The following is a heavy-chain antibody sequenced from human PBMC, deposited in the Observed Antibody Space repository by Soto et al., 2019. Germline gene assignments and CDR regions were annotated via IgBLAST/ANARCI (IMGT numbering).Heavy chain of an antibody. CDR2: ISAYNGNT. Sequence: GASVKVSCKASGYTFTSYGISWVRQAPGQGLEWMGWISAYNGNTNYAQKLQGRVTMTTDTSTSTAYMELRSLRSDDTAVYYCARRATGPGIVLMVYAIRDAFDIWGQGTMVTVS. CDR3: ARRATGPGIVLMVYAIRDAFDI. J-gene: IGHJ3*02. CDR1: GYTFTSYG. D-gene: IGHD2-8*01. V-gene: IGHV1-18*01.